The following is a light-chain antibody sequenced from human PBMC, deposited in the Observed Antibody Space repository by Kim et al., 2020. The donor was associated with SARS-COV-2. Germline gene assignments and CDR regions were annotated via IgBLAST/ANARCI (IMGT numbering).Light chain of an antibody. CDR1: SSNVGGYNL. Sequence: GQWIAISSNGTSSNVGGYNLVSWYQQRPDEAPNLMIYDDRSRPSGVSTRFSGSKSGTTASLTISGLQAEDEADYYCSSYSSTTPVVFGGGTQLTVL. CDR2: DDR. V-gene: IGLV2-14*03. CDR3: SSYSSTTPVV. J-gene: IGLJ2*01.